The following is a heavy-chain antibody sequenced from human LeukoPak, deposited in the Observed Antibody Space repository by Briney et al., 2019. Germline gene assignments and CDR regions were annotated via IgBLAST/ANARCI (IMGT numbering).Heavy chain of an antibody. CDR3: ARDDAAGIPFDY. V-gene: IGHV3-64*01. J-gene: IGHJ4*02. CDR2: ISSNGGST. D-gene: IGHD6-19*01. Sequence: GALRLSCAASGFTFSSYAMHWVRQAPGKGLEYVSAISSNGGSTYYANSVKGRFTISRDNSKNTLYLQMGSLRAEDMAVYYCARDDAAGIPFDYWGQGTLVTVSS. CDR1: GFTFSSYA.